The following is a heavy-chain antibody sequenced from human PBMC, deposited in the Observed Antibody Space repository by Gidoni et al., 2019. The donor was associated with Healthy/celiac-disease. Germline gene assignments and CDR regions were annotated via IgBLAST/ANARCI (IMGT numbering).Heavy chain of an antibody. Sequence: QVQLVESGGGVVQPGRSLRLSCAASGFTFSSYGMHWVRQAPGKGLEWVAVIWYDGSNKYYADSVKGRFTISRDNSKNTLYLQMNSLRAEDTAVYYCARGGTGITIFGVVNYWGQGTLVTVSS. J-gene: IGHJ4*02. CDR2: IWYDGSNK. CDR3: ARGGTGITIFGVVNY. D-gene: IGHD3-3*01. CDR1: GFTFSSYG. V-gene: IGHV3-33*01.